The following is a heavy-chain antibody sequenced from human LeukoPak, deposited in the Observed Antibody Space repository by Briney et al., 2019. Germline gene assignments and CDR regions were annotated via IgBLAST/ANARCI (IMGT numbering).Heavy chain of an antibody. J-gene: IGHJ4*02. Sequence: KPGGSLRLSCAASGFTFINYGMTWVRQAPGKGLEWVSSISSSSSYIYYADSVKGRLTISGDNAKNSLYLYMNSLRAEDTAVYYCARDGRGAVASDYWGQGTLLTVSS. D-gene: IGHD6-19*01. V-gene: IGHV3-21*01. CDR1: GFTFINYG. CDR2: ISSSSSYI. CDR3: ARDGRGAVASDY.